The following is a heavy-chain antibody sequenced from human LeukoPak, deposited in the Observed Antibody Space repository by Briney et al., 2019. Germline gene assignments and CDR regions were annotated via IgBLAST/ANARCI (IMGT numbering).Heavy chain of an antibody. Sequence: PGGSLRVSCAASGFIFRNYWMSWVRQAPGKGLEWVAIINQDGREKHYVDSVKGRFTISRDNSKNTLFLQVNSLRAEDTAIYYCAKVALNHYVWGSDRSPLGYWGQGTLVTVSS. CDR3: AKVALNHYVWGSDRSPLGY. J-gene: IGHJ4*02. D-gene: IGHD3-16*02. CDR1: GFIFRNYW. CDR2: INQDGREK. V-gene: IGHV3-7*03.